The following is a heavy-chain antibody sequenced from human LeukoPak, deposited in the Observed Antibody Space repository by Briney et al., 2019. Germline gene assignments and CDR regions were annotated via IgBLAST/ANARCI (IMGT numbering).Heavy chain of an antibody. V-gene: IGHV1-18*01. CDR2: ISTYNGDT. J-gene: IGHJ4*02. Sequence: ASVKVSCKASGYTFTNYGISWVRQAPGQGLEWMGWISTYNGDTKYTQNLQGRVTMTTDTSTSTAYMDLTSLRSDDTAVYYCARSGHRRYYYASGPDYWGQGTLVTVSS. CDR3: ARSGHRRYYYASGPDY. D-gene: IGHD3-10*01. CDR1: GYTFTNYG.